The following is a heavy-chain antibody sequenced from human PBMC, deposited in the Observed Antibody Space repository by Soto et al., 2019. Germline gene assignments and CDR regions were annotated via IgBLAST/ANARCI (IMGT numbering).Heavy chain of an antibody. D-gene: IGHD2-2*02. V-gene: IGHV1-69*06. CDR2: IIPIFGTA. CDR3: ARERSRVGYCSSTSCYTLWFDP. CDR1: GGTFSSYA. J-gene: IGHJ5*02. Sequence: RASVKVSCKASGGTFSSYAISWVRQAPGQGLEWMGGIIPIFGTANYAQKFQGRVTITADKSTSTAYMELSSPRSEDTAVYYCARERSRVGYCSSTSCYTLWFDPWGQGTLVTVS.